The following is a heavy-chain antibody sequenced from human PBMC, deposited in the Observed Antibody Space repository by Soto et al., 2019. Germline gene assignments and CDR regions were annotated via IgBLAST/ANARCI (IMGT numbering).Heavy chain of an antibody. CDR2: ISGGGSNT. CDR1: GFTFRSYG. V-gene: IGHV3-23*01. CDR3: AKDIWGSSGFDY. D-gene: IGHD3-16*01. Sequence: TGGPLRLSCAASGFTFRSYGMHWVRQAPGKGLEWVSAISGGGSNTYYADSVKGRFTISRDNSKNTLYLQMNSLRAEDTSVYYCAKDIWGSSGFDYWGQRTLVTVSS. J-gene: IGHJ4*02.